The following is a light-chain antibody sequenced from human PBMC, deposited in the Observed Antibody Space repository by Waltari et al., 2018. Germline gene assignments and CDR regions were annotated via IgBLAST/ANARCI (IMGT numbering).Light chain of an antibody. CDR2: DVS. V-gene: IGLV2-14*03. Sequence: QSALPQPASASGSPGQSITISCTRTSSDVGAYNNAPWYQQHPGKAPKLMIFDVSNRPSGVSNRFSGSKSGNTASLTISGLQAEDEADYYCSSYISSSTLELFGGGTSLTVL. CDR3: SSYISSSTLEL. CDR1: SSDVGAYNN. J-gene: IGLJ2*01.